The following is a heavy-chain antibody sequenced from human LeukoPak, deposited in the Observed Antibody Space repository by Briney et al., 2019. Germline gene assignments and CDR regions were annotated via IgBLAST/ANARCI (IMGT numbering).Heavy chain of an antibody. V-gene: IGHV4-4*07. Sequence: PSETLSLTCTVSSDSISSYHWSCIPDPAGKGRMWIVRIYTSRSNNYNPSLKSRVTMSVDTSKTQFSLKLRSVTAADTAVYYCARDFYGGNPPIDAFDIWGQGTMVTVSS. CDR2: IYTSRSN. J-gene: IGHJ3*02. D-gene: IGHD4-23*01. CDR3: ARDFYGGNPPIDAFDI. CDR1: SDSISSYH.